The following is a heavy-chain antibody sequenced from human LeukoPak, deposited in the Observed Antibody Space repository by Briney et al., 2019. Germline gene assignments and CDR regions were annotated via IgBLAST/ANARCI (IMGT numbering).Heavy chain of an antibody. Sequence: SETLSLTCTVSGYSISTGYYWGWIRQPPGKGLEWIRTIYHSETTYSNPSLKSRVTISIDTSKNQFSLKLTSVTAADTAVYYCARVILGYADSGDPEPYSDYWGQGTLVTVSS. CDR3: ARVILGYADSGDPEPYSDY. D-gene: IGHD2-8*01. J-gene: IGHJ4*02. CDR2: IYHSETT. V-gene: IGHV4-38-2*02. CDR1: GYSISTGYY.